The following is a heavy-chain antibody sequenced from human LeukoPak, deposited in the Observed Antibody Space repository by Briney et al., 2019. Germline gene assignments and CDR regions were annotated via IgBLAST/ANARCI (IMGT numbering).Heavy chain of an antibody. Sequence: GGSLRLSCAASGFTFCSYGMYWVRQAPGKGLEWVAVISYDGSNKYYADSVKGRFTISRDNSKNTLYLQMNSLRAEDTAVYYCAKDLSWRYYNSSGWYNWGQGTLVTVSS. CDR1: GFTFCSYG. CDR3: AKDLSWRYYNSSGWYN. D-gene: IGHD6-19*01. CDR2: ISYDGSNK. J-gene: IGHJ4*02. V-gene: IGHV3-30*18.